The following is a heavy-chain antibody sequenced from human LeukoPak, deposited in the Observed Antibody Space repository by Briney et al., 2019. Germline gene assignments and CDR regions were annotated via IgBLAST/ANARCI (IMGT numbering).Heavy chain of an antibody. CDR1: GFTFSSYA. D-gene: IGHD2-21*02. J-gene: IGHJ4*02. CDR3: AKGYNCGSGCQKVYDK. CDR2: IGGSGDTT. Sequence: PGGSLRLSCEASGFTFSSYAMSWVRQPPGKGLEWVVAIGGSGDTTPYADSVKGRFTISRDNSKNTLYLQMNSLRAEDTAVYYCAKGYNCGSGCQKVYDKWGQGTLVTVSS. V-gene: IGHV3-23*01.